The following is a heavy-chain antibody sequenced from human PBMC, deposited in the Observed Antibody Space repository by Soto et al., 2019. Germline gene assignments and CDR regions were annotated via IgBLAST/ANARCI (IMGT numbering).Heavy chain of an antibody. V-gene: IGHV3-30*18. J-gene: IGHJ6*02. D-gene: IGHD3-10*01. CDR1: GFTFSSYG. CDR2: ISYDGSNK. CDR3: TKDQLRGVRGVITYYYGMGV. Sequence: QVQLVESGGGVVQPGRSLRLSCAASGFTFSSYGMHWVRQAPGKGLEWVAVISYDGSNKYYADSVKGRFTISRDNSKNLLYLQMSSLRAEDTAVYYCTKDQLRGVRGVITYYYGMGVWGQGTTVTVSS.